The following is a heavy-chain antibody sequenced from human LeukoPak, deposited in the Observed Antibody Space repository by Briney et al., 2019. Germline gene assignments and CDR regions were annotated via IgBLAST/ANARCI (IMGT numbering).Heavy chain of an antibody. V-gene: IGHV4-31*03. CDR1: GGSISSGGYY. D-gene: IGHD4-17*01. J-gene: IGHJ4*02. CDR3: ARADYGDYGEYFDY. Sequence: SETLSLTCTVSGGSISSGGYYWSWIRQHPGKGLEWIGYIYYSGSTYYNPSLKSRVTISVDTSKNQFSLKLSSVTAADTAVYYCARADYGDYGEYFDYWGQGTLVTVSS. CDR2: IYYSGST.